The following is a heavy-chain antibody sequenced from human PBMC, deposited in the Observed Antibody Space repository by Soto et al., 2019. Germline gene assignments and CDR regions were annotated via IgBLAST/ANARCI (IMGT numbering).Heavy chain of an antibody. CDR1: GFTFSNDW. CDR3: TTVVRDGRSTTSCMDY. D-gene: IGHD2-15*01. V-gene: IGHV3-15*01. CDR2: IKSKTDGGTT. J-gene: IGHJ4*02. Sequence: EVQLVESGGGLVKPGVSLSLSCAASGFTFSNDWMSWVRQAPGTGLEWVVRIKSKTDGGTTDYAAPVTGRFTISRDDSQTTLYLQMNSLKTEDTAVYYCTTVVRDGRSTTSCMDYWCQGTLVTVSS.